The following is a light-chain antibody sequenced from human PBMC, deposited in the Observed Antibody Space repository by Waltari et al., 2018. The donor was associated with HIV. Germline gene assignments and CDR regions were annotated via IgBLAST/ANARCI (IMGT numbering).Light chain of an antibody. Sequence: QSALTQPASVSGSPGQSITISCTGTSSDVGAYNYVSWYQQHPGKAPKVMIYEVSKRPSGVSNRFSGSKSGNTASLSISGLQAEDEADYYCSSYTSSSTPYVFGTGTKVTVL. CDR1: SSDVGAYNY. CDR3: SSYTSSSTPYV. CDR2: EVS. V-gene: IGLV2-14*01. J-gene: IGLJ1*01.